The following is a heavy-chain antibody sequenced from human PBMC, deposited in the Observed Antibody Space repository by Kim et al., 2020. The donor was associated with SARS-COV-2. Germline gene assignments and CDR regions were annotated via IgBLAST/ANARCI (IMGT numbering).Heavy chain of an antibody. D-gene: IGHD2-8*01. Sequence: GGSLRLSCAASGFTFSSYAMSWVRQAPGKGLEWVSAISGSGGSTYYADSVKGRFTISRNNSKNTLYLQMNSLRSEDTAVYYCAKDDIVLMVYGPADYYYYGMDVWGQGTTVTVSS. CDR1: GFTFSSYA. CDR2: ISGSGGST. J-gene: IGHJ6*02. V-gene: IGHV3-23*01. CDR3: AKDDIVLMVYGPADYYYYGMDV.